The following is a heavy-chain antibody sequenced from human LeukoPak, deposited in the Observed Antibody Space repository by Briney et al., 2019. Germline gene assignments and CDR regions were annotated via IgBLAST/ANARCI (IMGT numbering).Heavy chain of an antibody. Sequence: KSSETLSLTCAVYGWSFSGYYWSWIRQPPGKGLEWIAEINHSGSTNYNPSLKSRVTISVDPSTHQFSLKLSSVTAADPDVHYCASFGGSGSYYNEGVDFDYWGQGTLVTVSS. V-gene: IGHV4-34*01. D-gene: IGHD3-10*01. CDR2: INHSGST. CDR1: GWSFSGYY. CDR3: ASFGGSGSYYNEGVDFDY. J-gene: IGHJ4*02.